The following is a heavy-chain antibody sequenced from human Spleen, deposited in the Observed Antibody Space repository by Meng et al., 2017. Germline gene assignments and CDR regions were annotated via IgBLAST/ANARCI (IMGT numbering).Heavy chain of an antibody. D-gene: IGHD3-10*01. Sequence: QVQLQESGPGLVKPSETLSLTCTVSGGSISSYYWSWIRRPPGKGLEWIAYIYYSGSTEYNPSLKSRVTILVDTSKNQFSLRLTSVTAADTAVYYCLRGSGGSVWGQGTLVTVSS. CDR3: LRGSGGSV. CDR2: IYYSGST. J-gene: IGHJ4*02. V-gene: IGHV4-59*12. CDR1: GGSISSYY.